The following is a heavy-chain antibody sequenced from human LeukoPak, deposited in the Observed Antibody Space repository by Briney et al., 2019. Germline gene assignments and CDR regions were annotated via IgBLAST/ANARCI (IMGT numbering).Heavy chain of an antibody. CDR3: AREGVFSWYY. CDR2: INAGNGNT. Sequence: ASVKVSCKASGYTFTSYAMHWVRQAPGQRLEWMGWINAGNGNTKYSQKFQGRVTMTRDTSTSTVYMELSSLRSEDTAVYYCAREGVFSWYYWGQGTLVTVSS. J-gene: IGHJ4*02. D-gene: IGHD6-13*01. V-gene: IGHV1-3*01. CDR1: GYTFTSYA.